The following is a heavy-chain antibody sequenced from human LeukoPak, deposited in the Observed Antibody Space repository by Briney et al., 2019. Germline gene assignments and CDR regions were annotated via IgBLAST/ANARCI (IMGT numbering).Heavy chain of an antibody. Sequence: PSETLSLTCTVSGGSISSGDYYWSWIRQPAGKGLEWIGRIYTSGSTNYNPSLKSRVTISVDTSKNQFSLKLSSVTAADTAVYYCARELIVVVPAVIMPNWFDPWGQGTLVTVSS. CDR2: IYTSGST. V-gene: IGHV4-61*02. CDR3: ARELIVVVPAVIMPNWFDP. J-gene: IGHJ5*02. D-gene: IGHD2-2*01. CDR1: GGSISSGDYY.